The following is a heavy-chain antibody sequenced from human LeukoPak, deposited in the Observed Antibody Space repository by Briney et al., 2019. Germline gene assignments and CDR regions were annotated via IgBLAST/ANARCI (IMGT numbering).Heavy chain of an antibody. CDR1: GGSISSGDYY. V-gene: IGHV4-30-4*01. D-gene: IGHD3-22*01. CDR2: IYYSGST. J-gene: IGHJ4*02. CDR3: VREVYYYDSSGYYPNYFDY. Sequence: SETLSLTCTVSGGSISSGDYYWSWIRQPPGKGLEWIGHIYYSGSTYYNPSLKSRVTISVDTSKNQFSLKLSSVTAADTAVYYCVREVYYYDSSGYYPNYFDYWGQGTLVTVSS.